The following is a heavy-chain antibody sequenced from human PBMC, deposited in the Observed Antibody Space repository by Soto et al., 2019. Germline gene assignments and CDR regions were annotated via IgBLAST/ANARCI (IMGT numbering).Heavy chain of an antibody. V-gene: IGHV4-31*03. CDR1: GDSVRSGGYS. Sequence: LDLTCTVSGDSVRSGGYSWTLIRQQPGKGLEWIGYIYYSGSTYYNPSLKSRVTISVDTSKNQFSLKLSSVTAADTAVYYCARDRFYYDSSGYYFEAHMDVLEQGTTVTVSS. CDR3: ARDRFYYDSSGYYFEAHMDV. CDR2: IYYSGST. D-gene: IGHD3-22*01. J-gene: IGHJ6*01.